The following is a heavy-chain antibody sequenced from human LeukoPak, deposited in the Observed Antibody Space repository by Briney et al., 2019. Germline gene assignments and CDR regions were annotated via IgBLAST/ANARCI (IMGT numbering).Heavy chain of an antibody. CDR2: IRYDGSNK. D-gene: IGHD3-9*01. J-gene: IGHJ4*02. CDR1: GFTFSSYG. Sequence: PGGSLRLSCAASGFTFSSYGMHWVRQAPGKGLGWVAFIRYDGSNKYYADSVKGRFTISRDNSKNTLYLQMNSLRAEDTAIYYCAKDRKYYDILTGYPDYWGQGTLVTVSS. CDR3: AKDRKYYDILTGYPDY. V-gene: IGHV3-30*02.